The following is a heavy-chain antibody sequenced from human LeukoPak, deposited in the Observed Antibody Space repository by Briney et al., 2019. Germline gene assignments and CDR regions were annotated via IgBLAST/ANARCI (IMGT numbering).Heavy chain of an antibody. J-gene: IGHJ4*02. Sequence: ASVKVSCKASGGTFSSYAISWVRQAPGQGLEWMGGIIPIFGTTYYAQKFQGRVTITADKSTSTAYMELSSLRSEDTAVYYCARDSTYYDILTGYYNWGQGTLVTVSS. CDR1: GGTFSSYA. CDR3: ARDSTYYDILTGYYN. V-gene: IGHV1-69*06. D-gene: IGHD3-9*01. CDR2: IIPIFGTT.